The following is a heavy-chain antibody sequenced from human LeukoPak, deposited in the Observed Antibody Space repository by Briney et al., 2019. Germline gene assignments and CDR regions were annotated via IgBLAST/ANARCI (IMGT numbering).Heavy chain of an antibody. CDR2: TYYKSKWFN. V-gene: IGHV6-1*01. Sequence: SQTLSLTCAISGDSVSSNSVTWNWIRQSPSRGLEWLGRTYYKSKWFNDYALSVKSRITINPDTSKNQFSLQLNSVTPEDTAVYFCARTRSGWGAFDIWGQGTMVTVSS. J-gene: IGHJ3*02. CDR3: ARTRSGWGAFDI. CDR1: GDSVSSNSVT. D-gene: IGHD7-27*01.